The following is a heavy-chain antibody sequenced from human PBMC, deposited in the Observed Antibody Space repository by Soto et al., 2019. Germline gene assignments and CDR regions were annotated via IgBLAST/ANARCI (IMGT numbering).Heavy chain of an antibody. CDR1: GGSISSGDYY. V-gene: IGHV4-30-4*01. J-gene: IGHJ6*02. CDR3: ARSEQLVNYGMDV. Sequence: PSETLSLTCTVSGGSISSGDYYLSWIRQPPGKGLEWIGYIYYSGSTYYNPSLKSRVTISVDTSKNQFSLKLSSVTAADTAVYYCARSEQLVNYGMDVWGQGTTVTVSS. D-gene: IGHD6-6*01. CDR2: IYYSGST.